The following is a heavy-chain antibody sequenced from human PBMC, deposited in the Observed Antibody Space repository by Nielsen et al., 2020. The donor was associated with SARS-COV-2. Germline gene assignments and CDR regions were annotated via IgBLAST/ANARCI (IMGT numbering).Heavy chain of an antibody. CDR2: IDPSDSYT. V-gene: IGHV5-10-1*01. CDR3: ARPLTDAFDI. CDR1: GYSFTSYW. Sequence: GEALKISCKGSGYSFTSYWISWVRQMPGKGLEWMGRIDPSDSYTNYSPSFQGHVTISADKSISTAYLQWSSLKASDTAMYYCARPLTDAFDIWGQGTMVTVSS. J-gene: IGHJ3*02.